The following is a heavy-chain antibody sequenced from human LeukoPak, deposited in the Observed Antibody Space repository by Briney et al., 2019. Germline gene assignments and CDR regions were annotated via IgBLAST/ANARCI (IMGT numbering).Heavy chain of an antibody. D-gene: IGHD4-4*01. Sequence: SAKVSCKASGGTFSSYAISWVRQAPGQGLEWMGRIIPILGIANYAQKFQGRVTITADKSTSTAYMELSSLRSEDTAVYYCAREINDYSNYGDYWGQGTLVTVSS. CDR2: IIPILGIA. V-gene: IGHV1-69*04. CDR3: AREINDYSNYGDY. CDR1: GGTFSSYA. J-gene: IGHJ4*02.